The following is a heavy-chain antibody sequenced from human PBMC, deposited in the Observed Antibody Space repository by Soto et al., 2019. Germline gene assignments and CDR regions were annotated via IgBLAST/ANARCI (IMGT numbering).Heavy chain of an antibody. CDR1: GFTFSSYS. V-gene: IGHV3-21*01. D-gene: IGHD3-3*01. Sequence: GGSLRLSCAASGFTFSSYSMNWVRQAPGKGLEWVSSISSSSSYIYYADSVKGRFTISRDNAKDSLYLQMNSLRAEDTAVYYCARDGRITMFGVVIDGMDVWGQGTTVTVSS. J-gene: IGHJ6*02. CDR3: ARDGRITMFGVVIDGMDV. CDR2: ISSSSSYI.